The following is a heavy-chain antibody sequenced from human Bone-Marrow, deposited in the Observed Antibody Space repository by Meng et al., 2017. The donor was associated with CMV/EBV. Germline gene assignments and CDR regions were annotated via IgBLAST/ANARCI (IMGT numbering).Heavy chain of an antibody. CDR2: ISSGGSTT. CDR1: GFTFSDYY. Sequence: GESLKISCAASGFTFSDYYMSRFRQAPGKGPEWVSYISSGGSTTYYADSVQGRFTISRDNAKNSLYLQMNSLRAEDTAVYYCARDTDYGSGRGYYFDYWGQGTLVTVSS. D-gene: IGHD3-10*01. CDR3: ARDTDYGSGRGYYFDY. V-gene: IGHV3-11*04. J-gene: IGHJ4*02.